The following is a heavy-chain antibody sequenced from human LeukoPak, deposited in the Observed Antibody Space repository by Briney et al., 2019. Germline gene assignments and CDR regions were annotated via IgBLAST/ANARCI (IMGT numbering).Heavy chain of an antibody. CDR3: ARDRGSGWYRLFDY. CDR2: INHSGST. J-gene: IGHJ4*02. V-gene: IGHV4-34*01. CDR1: GGSFSGYY. D-gene: IGHD6-19*01. Sequence: SETLSLTCAVCGGSFSGYYWSWIRQPPGKGLEWIGEINHSGSTNYNPSLKSRVTISVDTSKNQFSLKLSSVTAADTAVYYCARDRGSGWYRLFDYWGQGTLVTVSS.